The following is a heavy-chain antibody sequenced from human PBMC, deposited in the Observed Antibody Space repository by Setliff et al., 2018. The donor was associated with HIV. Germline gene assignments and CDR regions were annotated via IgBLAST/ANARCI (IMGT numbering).Heavy chain of an antibody. V-gene: IGHV4-39*07. CDR1: GETIRNGFYY. CDR3: ARGGGPDTNFDS. J-gene: IGHJ4*02. Sequence: SETLSLTCTVSGETIRNGFYYWHWMRQPPGKGLEWIGSIYYSGSTHYKSSLKSRVTISVDTSKNQFSLRLSSVTTADTAVYYCARGGGPDTNFDSWGRGTLVTVSS. CDR2: IYYSGST.